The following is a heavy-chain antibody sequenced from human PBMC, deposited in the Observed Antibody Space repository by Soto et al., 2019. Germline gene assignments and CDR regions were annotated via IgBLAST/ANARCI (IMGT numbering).Heavy chain of an antibody. CDR2: ISSNGGST. CDR3: LNDRGVDTTPPTYYYYGMDV. J-gene: IGHJ6*02. Sequence: PGGSLRLSCSASGFTFSSYAMHWVRQAPGKGLEYVSSISSNGGSTYYADSVKGRFTISRDNSKNTLCLQMSSLRAEDTAVYYFLNDRGVDTTPPTYYYYGMDVWGQGTTVTVSS. CDR1: GFTFSSYA. V-gene: IGHV3-64D*08. D-gene: IGHD5-18*01.